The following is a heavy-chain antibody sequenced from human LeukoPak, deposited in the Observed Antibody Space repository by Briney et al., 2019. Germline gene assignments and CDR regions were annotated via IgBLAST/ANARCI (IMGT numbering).Heavy chain of an antibody. CDR2: IYYSGST. Sequence: PSETLSLTCTVSGGSISSSSYYWGWIRQPPGKGLEWIGSIYYSGSTYYNPSLKSRVTISVDTSKNQFSLKLSSVTAADTAVHYCARLYRDIVLMVYAMKANWFDPWGQGTLVTVSS. CDR3: ARLYRDIVLMVYAMKANWFDP. V-gene: IGHV4-39*01. J-gene: IGHJ5*02. CDR1: GGSISSSSYY. D-gene: IGHD2-8*01.